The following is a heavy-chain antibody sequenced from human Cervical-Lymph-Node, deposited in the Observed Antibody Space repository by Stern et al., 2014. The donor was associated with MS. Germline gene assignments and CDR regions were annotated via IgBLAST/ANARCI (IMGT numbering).Heavy chain of an antibody. CDR1: GFTFSSYG. CDR3: AKDSGSTTTGDYFEY. Sequence: VQLVESGGGVVQPGRSLRLSCAASGFTFSSYGMHWVRQAPGKGLEWVAVISYDGSNKYYAGSVKGRFTISRDNSKNTLYLQMNSLRAEDTAVYYCAKDSGSTTTGDYFEYWGQGTLVTVSS. CDR2: ISYDGSNK. J-gene: IGHJ4*02. V-gene: IGHV3-30*18. D-gene: IGHD3-10*01.